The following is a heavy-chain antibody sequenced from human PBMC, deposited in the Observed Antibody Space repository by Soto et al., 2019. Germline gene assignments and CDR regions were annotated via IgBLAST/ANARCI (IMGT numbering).Heavy chain of an antibody. CDR3: EPTYYYDSSGYYYVHP. Sequence: QITLKESGPTLVKPTQTLTLTCTFSGFSLSTSGVGVGWIRQPPGKALEWLALIYWDDDKRYSPSLKSRLTITKDTAKNQVVLTMTHMDPVDTATYYGEPTYYYDSSGYYYVHPWGQGTLVTVSS. D-gene: IGHD3-22*01. CDR1: GFSLSTSGVG. V-gene: IGHV2-5*02. CDR2: IYWDDDK. J-gene: IGHJ5*02.